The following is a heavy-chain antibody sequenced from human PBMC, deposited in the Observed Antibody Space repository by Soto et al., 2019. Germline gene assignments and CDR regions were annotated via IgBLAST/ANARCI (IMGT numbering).Heavy chain of an antibody. J-gene: IGHJ5*02. Sequence: QVQLQESGPGLVKPSQTLSLTCTVSGGSISSGDYYWSWIRQPPGKGLEWIGYIYYSGSTYYNPSLKSRVTIAVDTSKNQFSLKLSSVTAADTAVYYCARNEDDFWSGYGNNWFDPWGQGTLVTVSS. CDR1: GGSISSGDYY. V-gene: IGHV4-30-4*01. D-gene: IGHD3-3*01. CDR2: IYYSGST. CDR3: ARNEDDFWSGYGNNWFDP.